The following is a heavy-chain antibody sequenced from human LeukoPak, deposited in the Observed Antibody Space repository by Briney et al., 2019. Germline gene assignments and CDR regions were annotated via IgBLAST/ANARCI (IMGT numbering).Heavy chain of an antibody. Sequence: GGSLRLSCAASGFTFSSYAMHWVRQAPGKGLEWVAVISYDGSNKYYADSVKGRFTISRDNSKNTLCLQMNSLRAEDTAVYYCARDGNFWSGYSPGYYYYYMDVWGKGTTVTVSS. D-gene: IGHD3-3*01. CDR2: ISYDGSNK. CDR1: GFTFSSYA. J-gene: IGHJ6*03. V-gene: IGHV3-30*01. CDR3: ARDGNFWSGYSPGYYYYYMDV.